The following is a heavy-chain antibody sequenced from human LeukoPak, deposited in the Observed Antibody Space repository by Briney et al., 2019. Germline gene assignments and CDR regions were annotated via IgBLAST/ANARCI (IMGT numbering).Heavy chain of an antibody. V-gene: IGHV4-39*01. CDR3: ARRSEFDNTHYHYFDY. J-gene: IGHJ4*02. D-gene: IGHD2-15*01. Sequence: TSETLSLTCTVSGGSIDSRSYYWDWIRQAPGKGLEWIGTIYHSGSTEYNPSLKGRVAIFVDTSKNQFSLILHSVAAADTAVYYCARRSEFDNTHYHYFDYWGQGALVTVSS. CDR2: IYHSGST. CDR1: GGSIDSRSYY.